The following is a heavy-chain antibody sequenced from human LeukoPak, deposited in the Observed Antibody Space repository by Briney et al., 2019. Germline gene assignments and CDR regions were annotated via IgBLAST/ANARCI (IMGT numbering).Heavy chain of an antibody. V-gene: IGHV3-74*03. CDR3: ARVSSGSYFGYYYYYMDV. D-gene: IGHD1-26*01. CDR1: GFTFSSYW. J-gene: IGHJ6*03. CDR2: INSDGGNT. Sequence: GGSLRLSCAASGFTFSSYWMHWVRQAPGKGLVWVSRINSDGGNTMYADSVKGRFTISRDNAKNTLYLQMNSLRAEDTAVYYCARVSSGSYFGYYYYYMDVWGKGTTVTVSS.